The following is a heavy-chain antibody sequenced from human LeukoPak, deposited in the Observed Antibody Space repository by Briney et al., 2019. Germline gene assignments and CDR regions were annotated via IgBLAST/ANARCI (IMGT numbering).Heavy chain of an antibody. CDR3: ARVDSSGWYEIYYFDY. Sequence: GGSLRLSCAASGFTFSGYWMSWVRQAPGKGLEWVANIKQDGSEKYYVDSVKGRFTISRDNAKNSLYLQMNSLRAEDTAVYYCARVDSSGWYEIYYFDYWGQGTLVTVSS. J-gene: IGHJ4*02. V-gene: IGHV3-7*04. D-gene: IGHD6-19*01. CDR1: GFTFSGYW. CDR2: IKQDGSEK.